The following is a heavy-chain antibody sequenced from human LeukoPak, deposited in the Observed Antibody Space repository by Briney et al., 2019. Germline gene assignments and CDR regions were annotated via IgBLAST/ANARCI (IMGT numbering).Heavy chain of an antibody. J-gene: IGHJ5*02. D-gene: IGHD2-2*02. CDR2: ISAYNGNT. Sequence: ASVKVSCKASGYTFTSYGISWVRQAPGQGLEWVGWISAYNGNTNYAQKLQGRVTMTTDTSTSTAYMELRSLRSDDTAVYYCARGYCSSTSCYMGRGVTFDPWGQGTLVTVSS. V-gene: IGHV1-18*01. CDR1: GYTFTSYG. CDR3: ARGYCSSTSCYMGRGVTFDP.